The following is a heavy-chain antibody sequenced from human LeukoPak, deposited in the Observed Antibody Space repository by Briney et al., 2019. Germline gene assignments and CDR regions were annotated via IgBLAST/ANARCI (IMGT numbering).Heavy chain of an antibody. V-gene: IGHV3-9*01. D-gene: IGHD4-11*01. CDR3: VRGVPKTSYYYYYMDV. J-gene: IGHJ6*03. Sequence: PGRSLRLSCAASGFTFDDYAMHWVRQAPGKGLEWVSGISWNSGSIGYADSVKGRFTISRDNAKNSLYLQMNSLRAEDTAVYYCVRGVPKTSYYYYYMDVWGKGTTVTVSS. CDR1: GFTFDDYA. CDR2: ISWNSGSI.